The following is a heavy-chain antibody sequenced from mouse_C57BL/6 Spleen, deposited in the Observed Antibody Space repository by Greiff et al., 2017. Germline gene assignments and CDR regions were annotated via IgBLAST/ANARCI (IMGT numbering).Heavy chain of an antibody. CDR2: ISSGNSTT. CDR3: SRGLGQDCDFEG. CDR1: GFTFSDYG. J-gene: IGHJ1*03. V-gene: IGHV5-17*01. Sequence: EVKLMESGGGLVKPGGSLKLSCAASGFTFSDYGMHWVRQAPEQGLEWVAYISSGNSTTYYADKVQGRVTISRDNAKNTLFLQMTSLRSEDTAMYYCSRGLGQDCDFEGWGTAITVTVSS. D-gene: IGHD3-3*01.